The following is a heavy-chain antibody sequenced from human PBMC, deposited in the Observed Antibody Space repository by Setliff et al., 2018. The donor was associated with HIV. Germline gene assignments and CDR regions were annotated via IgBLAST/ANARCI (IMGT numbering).Heavy chain of an antibody. Sequence: VKVSCKASGYTFNNYYMHWVRQAPGQGLEWMGLINPNSGNTNNARKFQGRITMTADTSTSTVYMDLSSLRSGDTAVYFCARGGYSGYILDAFDIWGQGTLVTVSS. CDR3: ARGGYSGYILDAFDI. CDR1: GYTFNNYY. V-gene: IGHV1-46*02. CDR2: INPNSGNT. J-gene: IGHJ3*02. D-gene: IGHD5-12*01.